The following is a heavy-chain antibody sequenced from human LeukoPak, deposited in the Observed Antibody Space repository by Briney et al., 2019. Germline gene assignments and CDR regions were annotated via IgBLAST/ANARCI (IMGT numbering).Heavy chain of an antibody. CDR1: GGSFSGYY. CDR2: INYSGNT. Sequence: SETLSLTCAVYGGSFSGYYWSWIRQPPGKGLEWIGSINYSGNTYYNPSLKSRVTISVDTSKNQFSLKLSSVTAADTAVYYCARTGMVGAADYWGQGTLVTVSS. CDR3: ARTGMVGAADY. J-gene: IGHJ4*02. D-gene: IGHD2-15*01. V-gene: IGHV4-34*01.